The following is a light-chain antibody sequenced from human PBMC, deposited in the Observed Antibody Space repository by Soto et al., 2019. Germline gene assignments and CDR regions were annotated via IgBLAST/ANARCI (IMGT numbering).Light chain of an antibody. CDR3: AAWDDSLSGFYV. CDR1: SSNIGSNY. CDR2: RNN. V-gene: IGLV1-47*01. Sequence: QTVVTQPPSASGTPGQRVTISCSGSSSNIGSNYVYWYQQLPGTAPKLLIYRNNQRPSGVPDRFSGSKSGTSASLVISGLRSEDEADYYCAAWDDSLSGFYVFGTGTKLTVL. J-gene: IGLJ1*01.